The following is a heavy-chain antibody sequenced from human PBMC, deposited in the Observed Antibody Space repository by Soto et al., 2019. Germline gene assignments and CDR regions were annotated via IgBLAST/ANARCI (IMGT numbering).Heavy chain of an antibody. D-gene: IGHD3-3*01. CDR1: GDSVSSNRVA. CDR3: ARGRFNAFGI. J-gene: IGHJ3*02. V-gene: IGHV6-1*01. CDR2: TYYRSKWYN. Sequence: PSQTLSLTCAIPGDSVSSNRVAWNWIRQSPSRGLEWLGRTYYRSKWYNDYGVTVKGRITINPDTSKNQFSLQLNSVTPEDTAVYYCARGRFNAFGIWGQGTMVTVSS.